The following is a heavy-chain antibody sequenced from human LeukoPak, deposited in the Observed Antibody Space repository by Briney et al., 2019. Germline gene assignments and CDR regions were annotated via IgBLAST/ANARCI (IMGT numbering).Heavy chain of an antibody. CDR1: GYSFTSYW. CDR2: IYPGDSDT. CDR3: ARLPQWGGTYHFDY. J-gene: IGHJ4*02. V-gene: IGHV5-51*01. D-gene: IGHD1-26*01. Sequence: GESLKISCKGSGYSFTSYWIGWVRQMPGKGLEWMGIIYPGDSDTRYSPSFQGQVAISADKSISTTYLQWSSLKASDTAIYYCARLPQWGGTYHFDYWGRGTLVTVSS.